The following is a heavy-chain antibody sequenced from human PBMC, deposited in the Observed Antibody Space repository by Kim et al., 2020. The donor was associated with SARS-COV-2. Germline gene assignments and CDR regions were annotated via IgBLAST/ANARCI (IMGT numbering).Heavy chain of an antibody. D-gene: IGHD3-3*01. CDR1: GYTFTDYY. CDR2: INPNSGAT. CDR3: ARDKEGGVLRFLEWLSSFEY. Sequence: ASVKVSCKASGYTFTDYYMHWVRQAPEQGLEWMGWINPNSGATKHAQKFQGRVTMTRDTSINTAYMELSSLRSDDTAVYYCARDKEGGVLRFLEWLSSFEYWGQGTLVTVSS. V-gene: IGHV1-2*02. J-gene: IGHJ4*02.